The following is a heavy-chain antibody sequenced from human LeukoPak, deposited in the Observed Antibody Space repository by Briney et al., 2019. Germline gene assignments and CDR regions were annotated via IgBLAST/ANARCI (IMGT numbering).Heavy chain of an antibody. CDR1: GFTFSSYW. D-gene: IGHD3-22*01. CDR3: ARDINYYDSSSSDY. J-gene: IGHJ4*02. V-gene: IGHV3-7*01. Sequence: GGSLRLSCAASGFTFSSYWMSWVRQAPGKGLESVANIKQDGSEKYYVDSVKGRFTISRDNAKNSLYLQMNSLRAEDTAVYYCARDINYYDSSSSDYWGQGTLVTVSS. CDR2: IKQDGSEK.